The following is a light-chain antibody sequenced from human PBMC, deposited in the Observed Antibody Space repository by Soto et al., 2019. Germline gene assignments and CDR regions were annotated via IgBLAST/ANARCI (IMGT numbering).Light chain of an antibody. J-gene: IGKJ4*01. CDR3: QQSYSSPLT. CDR2: VAS. CDR1: QRISSY. Sequence: DIQMTQSPSSLSASVGDRVTIACRASQRISSYLNWYQRKPGEAPKILISVASSLQSGVPSRFSGSGSGTDFTLTISSLQPEDFATYYWQQSYSSPLT. V-gene: IGKV1-39*01.